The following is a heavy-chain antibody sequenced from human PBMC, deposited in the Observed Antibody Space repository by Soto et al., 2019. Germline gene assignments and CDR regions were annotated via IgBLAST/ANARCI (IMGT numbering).Heavy chain of an antibody. J-gene: IGHJ5*02. V-gene: IGHV3-7*01. CDR3: ARDLDPDIVVVVAGHNWFDP. D-gene: IGHD2-15*01. CDR2: IKQDGSEK. CDR1: GFTFSSYW. Sequence: GGSLRLSCAASGFTFSSYWMSWVRQAPGKGLEWVANIKQDGSEKYYVDSVKGRFTISRDNAKNSLYLQMNSLRAEDTAVYYCARDLDPDIVVVVAGHNWFDPWGQGTLVTVSS.